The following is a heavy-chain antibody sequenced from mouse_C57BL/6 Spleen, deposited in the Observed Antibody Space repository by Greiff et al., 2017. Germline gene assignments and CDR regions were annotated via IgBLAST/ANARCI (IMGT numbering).Heavy chain of an antibody. CDR1: GYTFTSYW. V-gene: IGHV1-55*01. Sequence: VQLQQPGAELVKPGASVKMSCKASGYTFTSYWITWVKQRPGQGLEWIGDIYPGSGSTNYNEKFKSKATLTVDTSSSTAYMQLSSLTSEDSAVYYCASGPIGTGYYAMDYWGQGTSVTVSS. D-gene: IGHD4-1*01. J-gene: IGHJ4*01. CDR2: IYPGSGST. CDR3: ASGPIGTGYYAMDY.